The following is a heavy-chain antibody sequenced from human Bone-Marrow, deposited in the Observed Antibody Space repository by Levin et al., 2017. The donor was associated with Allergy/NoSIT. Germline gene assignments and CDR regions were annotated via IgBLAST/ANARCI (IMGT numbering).Heavy chain of an antibody. J-gene: IGHJ4*02. CDR2: IYYNGNT. Sequence: SQTLSLTCTVSGGSISSGEYYWSWIRQPPGKGLEWIGYIYYNGNTYYNPSLKSRLSISVDTSKNQFSLDLNSVTAADTAVYYCAREKVVIDSWGQGTLVTVSS. D-gene: IGHD3-22*01. V-gene: IGHV4-30-4*01. CDR1: GGSISSGEYY. CDR3: AREKVVIDS.